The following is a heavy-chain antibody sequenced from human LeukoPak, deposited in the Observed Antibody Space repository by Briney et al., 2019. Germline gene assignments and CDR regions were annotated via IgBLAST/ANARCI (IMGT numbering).Heavy chain of an antibody. CDR2: ISGSGGST. CDR3: AKDPNSGYDLRDY. CDR1: GFTFSSYV. Sequence: PGGSLRLSCAASGFTFSSYVMSWVRQAPGKGLEWVSAISGSGGSTYYADSVKGRFTISRDNSKNTLYLQMNSLRAEDTAVYYCAKDPNSGYDLRDYWGQGTLVTVSS. D-gene: IGHD5-12*01. V-gene: IGHV3-23*01. J-gene: IGHJ4*02.